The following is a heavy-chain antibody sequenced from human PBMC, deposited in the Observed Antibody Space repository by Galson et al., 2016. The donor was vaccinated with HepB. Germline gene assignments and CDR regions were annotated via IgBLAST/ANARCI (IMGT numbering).Heavy chain of an antibody. CDR2: VYYSGPT. V-gene: IGHV4-59*01. CDR1: GGSMDHYY. CDR3: ARDDGSDDSDGSGHYVAY. J-gene: IGHJ4*02. D-gene: IGHD3-3*01. Sequence: EPLSLTCTVSGGSMDHYYWTWIRPTPAKGLEWIGHVYYSGPTEYNPSLKGRVTIGVDRSRNQFSLSLTSVTTADSAIYYCARDDGSDDSDGSGHYVAYGGQGTLVTVSS.